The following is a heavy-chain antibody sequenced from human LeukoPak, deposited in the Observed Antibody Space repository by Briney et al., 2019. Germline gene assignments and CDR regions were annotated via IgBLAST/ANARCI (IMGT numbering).Heavy chain of an antibody. CDR2: INPNTGGT. CDR1: GYTFTVYY. V-gene: IGHV1-2*02. J-gene: IGHJ4*02. D-gene: IGHD5-24*01. CDR3: ARADGYNLGDF. Sequence: GASVSVSCTASGYTFTVYYLHWVRQAPGQGVEYMGWINPNTGGTNYVQKFQGRVTMTRDTSISTGYMELSSLRSDDTALYYCARADGYNLGDFWGQGTQVTVSS.